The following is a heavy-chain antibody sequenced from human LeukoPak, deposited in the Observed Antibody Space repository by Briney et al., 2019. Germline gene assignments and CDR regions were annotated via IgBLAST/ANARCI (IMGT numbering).Heavy chain of an antibody. V-gene: IGHV4-59*08. Sequence: SETLSLTCTVSGGSISSYYWSWIRQPPGKGLEWIGYIYYSGSTNYNPSLKSRVTISVDTSKNQFSLKLSSVTAADTAVYYCARHQYYDYVWGSYRDAFDIWGQGTVVTVSS. CDR1: GGSISSYY. D-gene: IGHD3-16*01. J-gene: IGHJ3*02. CDR3: ARHQYYDYVWGSYRDAFDI. CDR2: IYYSGST.